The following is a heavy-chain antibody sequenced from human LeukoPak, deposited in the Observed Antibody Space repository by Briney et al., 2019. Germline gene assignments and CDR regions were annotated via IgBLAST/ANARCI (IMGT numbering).Heavy chain of an antibody. CDR2: IIPIFGTA. Sequence: ASVKVSCKASGGTFSSYAISWVRQAPGQGLEWMGGIIPIFGTANYAQKFQGRVTITADESTSTAYMELSSLRSEDTAVYYCARGSQTTVGYYYYYYMDVWGKGTTVTVSS. J-gene: IGHJ6*03. CDR3: ARGSQTTVGYYYYYYMDV. CDR1: GGTFSSYA. V-gene: IGHV1-69*13. D-gene: IGHD4-17*01.